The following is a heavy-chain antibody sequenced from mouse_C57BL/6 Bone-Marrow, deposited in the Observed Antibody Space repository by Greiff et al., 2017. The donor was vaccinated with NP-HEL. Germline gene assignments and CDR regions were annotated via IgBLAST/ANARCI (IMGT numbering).Heavy chain of an antibody. Sequence: VQLQQPGAELVRPGSSVKLSCKASGYTFTSYRMHWVKQRPIQGLEWIGNIDPSDSETHYNQKFKDKATLTVDKSSSTAYMQLSSLTSEDSAVYYCARRDDYTWFAYWGQGTLVTVSA. CDR2: IDPSDSET. CDR1: GYTFTSYR. CDR3: ARRDDYTWFAY. V-gene: IGHV1-52*01. J-gene: IGHJ3*01. D-gene: IGHD2-4*01.